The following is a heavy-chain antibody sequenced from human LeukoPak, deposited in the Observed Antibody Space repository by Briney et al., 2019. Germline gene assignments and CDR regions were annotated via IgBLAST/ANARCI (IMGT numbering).Heavy chain of an antibody. CDR2: VHYSGST. Sequence: SETLSLTCSVSGVSIFSYYWNWIRQPPGKGLEWIGYVHYSGSTNYNPSLKSRVTISVDTSKSQFSLKLSSATAADTAVYYCASGRSIRYFDYWGQGTLLTVSS. CDR1: GVSIFSYY. J-gene: IGHJ4*02. CDR3: ASGRSIRYFDY. D-gene: IGHD3-9*01. V-gene: IGHV4-59*08.